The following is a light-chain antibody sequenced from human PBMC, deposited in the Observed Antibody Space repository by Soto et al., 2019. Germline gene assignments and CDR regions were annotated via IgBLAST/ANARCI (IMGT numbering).Light chain of an antibody. CDR2: KAS. J-gene: IGKJ5*01. CDR1: QSFSTW. CDR3: QQANSFPIT. V-gene: IGKV1-5*03. Sequence: IHMTQSPSTLSASVGDTVTITCRASQSFSTWLAWYQQKPGRAPKLLIYKASTLESGVPARFSGSGSGTDFTLTISSLQPEDFATYYCQQANSFPITFGQGTRLEIK.